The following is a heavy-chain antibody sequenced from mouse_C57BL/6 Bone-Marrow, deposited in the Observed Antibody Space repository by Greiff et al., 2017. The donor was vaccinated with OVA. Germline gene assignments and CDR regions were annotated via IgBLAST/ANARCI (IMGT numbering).Heavy chain of an antibody. V-gene: IGHV1-81*01. CDR1: GYTFTSYG. J-gene: IGHJ3*01. CDR2: IYPRSGDT. Sequence: VQLQQSGAELARPGASVKLSCKASGYTFTSYGISWVKQRTGQGLEWIGEIYPRSGDTCYNEKFKGKATLTADKSSSTAYMELRSLTSEDSAVYFSAGGFDDYGSSSAWFAYWGQGTLVTVSA. CDR3: AGGFDDYGSSSAWFAY. D-gene: IGHD1-1*01.